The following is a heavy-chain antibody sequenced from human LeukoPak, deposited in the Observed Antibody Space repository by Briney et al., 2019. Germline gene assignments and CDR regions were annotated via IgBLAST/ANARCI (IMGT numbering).Heavy chain of an antibody. Sequence: SVKVSCKASGFTFTSSAMQWVRQARGQRLEWIGWIVVGSGNTSYAQKFQERVTITRDMSTSTAYMELSSLRSEDTAVYYCAARETVHGFFDYWGRGTLVTVSS. V-gene: IGHV1-58*02. CDR3: AARETVHGFFDY. J-gene: IGHJ4*02. D-gene: IGHD4-17*01. CDR2: IVVGSGNT. CDR1: GFTFTSSA.